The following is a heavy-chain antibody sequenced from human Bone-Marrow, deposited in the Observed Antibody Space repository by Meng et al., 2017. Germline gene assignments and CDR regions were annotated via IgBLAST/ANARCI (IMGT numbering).Heavy chain of an antibody. J-gene: IGHJ6*02. CDR1: GYTFTGYY. CDR3: ARDRRDNWNYWGYGMDV. Sequence: VERVQGGAEVKKPGASVKVSCKASGYTFTGYYMHWVRQAPGQGLEWMGRINPNSGGTNYAQKFQGRVTMTRDTSISTAYMELSRLRSDDTAVYYCARDRRDNWNYWGYGMDVWGQGTTVTVSS. CDR2: INPNSGGT. D-gene: IGHD1-7*01. V-gene: IGHV1-2*06.